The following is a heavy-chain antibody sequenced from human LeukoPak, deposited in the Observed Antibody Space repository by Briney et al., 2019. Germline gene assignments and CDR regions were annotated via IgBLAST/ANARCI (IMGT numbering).Heavy chain of an antibody. D-gene: IGHD2-2*01. Sequence: SETLSLTCTVSGGFVSSGSYYWNWIRQPPGKGLEWIGHIYYSGSTNYNPSLKSRVTISVDTSKNQFSLKLSSVIAADTAVYYCARDRREFCSDTSCYPQNYFDYWGQGTLVTVSS. J-gene: IGHJ4*02. CDR2: IYYSGST. V-gene: IGHV4-61*01. CDR3: ARDRREFCSDTSCYPQNYFDY. CDR1: GGFVSSGSYY.